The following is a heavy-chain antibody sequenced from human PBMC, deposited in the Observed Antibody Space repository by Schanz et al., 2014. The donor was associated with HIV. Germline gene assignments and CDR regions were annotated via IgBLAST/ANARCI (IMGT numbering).Heavy chain of an antibody. CDR3: ARDSQLFCSSTSCWFDC. J-gene: IGHJ4*02. D-gene: IGHD2-2*01. CDR1: GFTFNDYF. CDR2: ISARSTTK. V-gene: IGHV3-11*04. Sequence: QVQLVESGGGLVKPGGSLRLSCAASGFTFNDYFMSWIRQAPGKGLEWVSYISARSTTKYYADSVKGRFTIARDNTKNSLFLQMNSLRAEDTAVYYCARDSQLFCSSTSCWFDCWGQGTLVTVSS.